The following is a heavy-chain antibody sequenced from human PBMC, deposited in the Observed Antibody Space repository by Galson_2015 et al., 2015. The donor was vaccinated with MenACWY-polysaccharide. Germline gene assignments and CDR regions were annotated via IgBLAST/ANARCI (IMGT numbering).Heavy chain of an antibody. D-gene: IGHD6-19*01. CDR1: GFNFNIHT. Sequence: SLRLSCAAAGFNFNIHTMHWVRQASGKGLEWVALISSDGDDKYYADSVKGRFTISRDNHKNMVFLEMNSLRAEDTAVSSCVRDPGGGNGWYWFDLWGKGTRVTVSS. CDR3: VRDPGGGNGWYWFDL. J-gene: IGHJ5*02. V-gene: IGHV3-30-3*01. CDR2: ISSDGDDK.